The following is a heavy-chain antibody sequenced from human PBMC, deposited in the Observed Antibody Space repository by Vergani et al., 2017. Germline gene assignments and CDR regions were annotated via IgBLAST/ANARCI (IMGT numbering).Heavy chain of an antibody. CDR1: GGSIRSYY. CDR2: IHYSGTT. V-gene: IGHV4-59*01. D-gene: IGHD1-7*01. Sequence: QVKLQESGPGLVKPSETLSLTCTVSGGSIRSYYWSWIRQPPGKGMEWIGYIHYSGTTNYNPSLKSRVTMSLDTSKNQFSLRLSSVTAADTAVYYCAREGITGSTSWFDSWGQGTLVTVSS. CDR3: AREGITGSTSWFDS. J-gene: IGHJ5*01.